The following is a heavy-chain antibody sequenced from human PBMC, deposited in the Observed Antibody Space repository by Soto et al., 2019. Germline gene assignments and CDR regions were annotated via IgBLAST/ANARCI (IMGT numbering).Heavy chain of an antibody. CDR3: AREAF. CDR1: ESMFRNYW. Sequence: VQLVESGGGLVQPGGSLRLSCAATESMFRNYWMSWVRQAPGKGLEWVARINPDGSEKSHVDSVKGRFTISRDNAKNSLYLQMNSLRAEDTAVYYCAREAFWGQGTLVTVSS. J-gene: IGHJ4*02. CDR2: INPDGSEK. V-gene: IGHV3-7*05.